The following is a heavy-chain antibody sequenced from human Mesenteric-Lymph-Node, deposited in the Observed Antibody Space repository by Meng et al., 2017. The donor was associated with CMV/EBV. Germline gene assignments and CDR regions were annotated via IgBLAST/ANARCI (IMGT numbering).Heavy chain of an antibody. Sequence: GESLKISCAASGFTFSSYAMSWVRQAPGKGLEWVAFIRFDGSNQDYVDSVKGRFTISRDNFKDTLYLQMNSLRTEDTAVYYCVKGAFRFSEWFTDYWGQGTLVTVSS. V-gene: IGHV3-30*02. CDR2: IRFDGSNQ. CDR1: GFTFSSYA. CDR3: VKGAFRFSEWFTDY. J-gene: IGHJ4*02. D-gene: IGHD3-3*01.